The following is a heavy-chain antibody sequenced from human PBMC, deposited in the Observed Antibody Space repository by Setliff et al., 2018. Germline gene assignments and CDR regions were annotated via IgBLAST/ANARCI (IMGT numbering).Heavy chain of an antibody. CDR2: INAGNGNT. D-gene: IGHD1-26*01. J-gene: IGHJ6*03. CDR3: ARDGGDYYYYMDV. Sequence: ASVKVSCKASGYTFTSYAIHWVRQAPGQRLEWMGWINAGNGNTKYSQKFQGRVTITRDTSASTAYVELSGLKSEDTAVYYCARDGGDYYYYMDVWGKGTTVTVSS. V-gene: IGHV1-3*01. CDR1: GYTFTSYA.